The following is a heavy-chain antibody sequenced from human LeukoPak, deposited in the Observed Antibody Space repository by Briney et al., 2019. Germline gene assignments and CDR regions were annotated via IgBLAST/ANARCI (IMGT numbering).Heavy chain of an antibody. CDR2: IYYSGST. D-gene: IGHD3-22*01. Sequence: PSETLSLTCTVSGGSISSGGYYWSWIRQHPGKGLEWIGYIYYSGSTYYNPSLKSRVTISVDTSKNQFSLKLSPVTAADTAVYYCAKDAYYDSSGTRSDPWGQGTLVTVSS. CDR3: AKDAYYDSSGTRSDP. V-gene: IGHV4-31*03. CDR1: GGSISSGGYY. J-gene: IGHJ5*02.